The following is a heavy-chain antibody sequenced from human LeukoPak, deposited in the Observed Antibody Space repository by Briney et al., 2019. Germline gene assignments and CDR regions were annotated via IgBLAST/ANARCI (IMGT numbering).Heavy chain of an antibody. CDR2: IYSGGST. CDR3: ARVGYYDSSGYHDY. V-gene: IGHV3-66*02. J-gene: IGHJ4*02. CDR1: GFTASSNY. D-gene: IGHD3-22*01. Sequence: GGSLRLSCAASGFTASSNYMSWVRQAPGKGLEWVSVIYSGGSTYYADSVKGRFTISRDNSKNTLYLQMNSLRAEDTAVYYCARVGYYDSSGYHDYWGQGTLVTVSS.